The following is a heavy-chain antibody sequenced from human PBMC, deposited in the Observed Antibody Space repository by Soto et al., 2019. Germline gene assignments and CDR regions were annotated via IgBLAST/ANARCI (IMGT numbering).Heavy chain of an antibody. CDR2: IYYSGST. CDR3: ARVSPSSSWYYYYYGMDV. V-gene: IGHV4-59*01. Sequence: SETLSLTCTVSGGSISSYYWSWIRQPPGKGLEWIGYIYYSGSTNYNPSLKSRVTISVDTSKNQFSLKLSSVTAADTAVYYCARVSPSSSWYYYYYGMDVWGQGTTVTVSS. D-gene: IGHD6-13*01. CDR1: GGSISSYY. J-gene: IGHJ6*02.